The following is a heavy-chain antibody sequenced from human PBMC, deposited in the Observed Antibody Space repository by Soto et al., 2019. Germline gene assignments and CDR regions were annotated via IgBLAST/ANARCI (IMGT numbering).Heavy chain of an antibody. CDR2: IIPIFGTA. V-gene: IGHV1-69*13. CDR3: ARVGKKSWMGRSAPYYYGMDV. Sequence: GASVKVSCKASGGTFSSYAISWVRQAPGQGLEWMGGIIPIFGTANYAQKFQGRVTITADESTSTAYMELSSLRSEDTAVYYCARVGKKSWMGRSAPYYYGMDVWGQGTTVTVFS. D-gene: IGHD2-15*01. CDR1: GGTFSSYA. J-gene: IGHJ6*02.